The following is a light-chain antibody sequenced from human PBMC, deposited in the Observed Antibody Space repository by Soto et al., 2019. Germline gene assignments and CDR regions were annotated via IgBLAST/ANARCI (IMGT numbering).Light chain of an antibody. J-gene: IGKJ1*01. Sequence: DIQMTQSPSSLSASVGDRVTITCRASQGISRYLAWYQQRPGKVPKLLIHAASTLQSGVSSRFSGSGSGTEFTLTISNLQPEDVATYYCQKYDGVPWTFGRGTKVEIK. CDR2: AAS. CDR3: QKYDGVPWT. V-gene: IGKV1-27*01. CDR1: QGISRY.